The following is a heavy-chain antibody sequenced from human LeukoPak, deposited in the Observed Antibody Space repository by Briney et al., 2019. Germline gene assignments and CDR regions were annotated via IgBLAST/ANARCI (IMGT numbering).Heavy chain of an antibody. V-gene: IGHV4-34*01. CDR2: MNHSGST. CDR1: GGSFSGYY. J-gene: IGHJ3*02. CDR3: ARGYPSMTIIGAVIITNAFDI. Sequence: SETLSLICAVYGGSFSGYYWRWLRQPPARGVEGIGEMNHSGSTNYHPSLKSRVTISLYTSKNPFSLKLSCVSAADTAVYYCARGYPSMTIIGAVIITNAFDIWGQGTMVTVSS. D-gene: IGHD3-3*01.